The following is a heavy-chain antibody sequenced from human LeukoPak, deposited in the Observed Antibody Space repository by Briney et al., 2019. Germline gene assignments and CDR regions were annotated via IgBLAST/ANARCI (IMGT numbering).Heavy chain of an antibody. CDR3: AKSNGYGLVDI. CDR2: IFYSGST. J-gene: IGHJ3*02. CDR1: GGSISSYY. V-gene: IGHV4-59*12. D-gene: IGHD3-10*01. Sequence: PSETLSLTCTVFGGSISSYYWSWIRQPPGKGLEWIGNIFYSGSTYYSPSLKSRVTISLDTSRNQFSLKLNSVTAADTAVYYCAKSNGYGLVDIWGQGTMVTVSS.